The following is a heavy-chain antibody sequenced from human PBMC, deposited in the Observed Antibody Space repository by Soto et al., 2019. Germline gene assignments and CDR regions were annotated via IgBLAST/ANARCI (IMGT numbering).Heavy chain of an antibody. D-gene: IGHD3-22*01. Sequence: NPSETLSLTCTVSGGSISSYYWSWIRQPPGKGLEWIGYIYYSGSTNYNPSLKSRVTISVDTSKNQFSLKLSSVTAADTAVYYCARDYDMATKENAFDIWGQGTMVTVS. V-gene: IGHV4-59*01. CDR1: GGSISSYY. CDR3: ARDYDMATKENAFDI. CDR2: IYYSGST. J-gene: IGHJ3*02.